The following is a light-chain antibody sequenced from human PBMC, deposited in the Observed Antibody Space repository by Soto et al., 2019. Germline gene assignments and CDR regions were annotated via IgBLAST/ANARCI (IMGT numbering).Light chain of an antibody. CDR2: DVS. CDR3: QQYDDYPLT. CDR1: QSVRSW. Sequence: EIQMTQSPATLSASVGDRVTITCRASQSVRSWLAWYQQKPGTAPKLLIFDVSRLESGVPSRFSGSASGTEFTLTISSLRPDDFATYYCQQYDDYPLTFGGGTKVDIK. J-gene: IGKJ4*01. V-gene: IGKV1-5*01.